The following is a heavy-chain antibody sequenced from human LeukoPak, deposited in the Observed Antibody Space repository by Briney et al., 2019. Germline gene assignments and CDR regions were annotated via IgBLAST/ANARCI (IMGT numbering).Heavy chain of an antibody. CDR3: ARDLWEPLKVYYYYMDV. CDR2: IYTSGST. Sequence: PSETLSLTCTVSGGSISSYYWSWIRQPARKGLEWIGRIYTSGSTNYNPSLKSRVTMSVDTSKNQFSLKLSSVTAADTAVYYCARDLWEPLKVYYYYMDVWGKGTTVTVSS. D-gene: IGHD1-26*01. V-gene: IGHV4-4*07. CDR1: GGSISSYY. J-gene: IGHJ6*03.